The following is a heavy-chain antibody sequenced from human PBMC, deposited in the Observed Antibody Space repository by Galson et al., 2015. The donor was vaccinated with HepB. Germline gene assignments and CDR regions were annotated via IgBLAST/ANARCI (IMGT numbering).Heavy chain of an antibody. Sequence: CAISGDSVSSDSAAWNWIRQSPSRGLEWLGRTYYRSKWYNDYAVSVKSRITINPDTSKNQFSLQLNSVTPEDTAVYYCARETSRPATVYYDYWGQGTLVTVSS. D-gene: IGHD2-2*01. V-gene: IGHV6-1*01. CDR2: TYYRSKWYN. J-gene: IGHJ4*02. CDR1: GDSVSSDSAA. CDR3: ARETSRPATVYYDY.